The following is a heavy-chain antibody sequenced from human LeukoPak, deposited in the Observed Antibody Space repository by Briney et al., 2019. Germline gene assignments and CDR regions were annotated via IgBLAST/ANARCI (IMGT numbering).Heavy chain of an antibody. Sequence: GASVKVSCKASGYTFINYGLNWVRQAPGQGLEWMGWISGYNGNTNYAQKVQGRVTMTTDTSTSTAYMELRSLRSDDTAVYYCARSGSGNLYYYVDVWGKGTTVTVSS. CDR3: ARSGSGNLYYYVDV. V-gene: IGHV1-18*01. J-gene: IGHJ6*03. D-gene: IGHD1-26*01. CDR1: GYTFINYG. CDR2: ISGYNGNT.